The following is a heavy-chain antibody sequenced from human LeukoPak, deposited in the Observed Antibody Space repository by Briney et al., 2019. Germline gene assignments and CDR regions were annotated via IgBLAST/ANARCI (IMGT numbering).Heavy chain of an antibody. D-gene: IGHD6-19*01. V-gene: IGHV3-48*03. J-gene: IGHJ4*02. CDR2: ISSSGSTI. CDR1: GFTFSSYA. Sequence: GGSLRLSCAASGFTFSSYAMSWVRQAPGKGLEWVSYISSSGSTIYYADSVKGRFTISRDNAKNSLYLQMNSLRAEDTAVYYCAREGSVAGTAIFDYWGQGTLVTVSS. CDR3: AREGSVAGTAIFDY.